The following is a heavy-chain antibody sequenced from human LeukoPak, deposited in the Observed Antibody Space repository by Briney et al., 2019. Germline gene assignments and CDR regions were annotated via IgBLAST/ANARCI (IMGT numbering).Heavy chain of an antibody. D-gene: IGHD2-15*01. Sequence: SETLSLTCTVSGGSINNYYWSWIRQPAGKGLEWIGRIYTRGSTNYNPSLKCRVTMSVDTSKNQFSLKLSSVTAADTAVYYCARGRYCSADICSGGDAFDIWGQGTMDSVSS. J-gene: IGHJ3*02. CDR2: IYTRGST. CDR3: ARGRYCSADICSGGDAFDI. V-gene: IGHV4-4*07. CDR1: GGSINNYY.